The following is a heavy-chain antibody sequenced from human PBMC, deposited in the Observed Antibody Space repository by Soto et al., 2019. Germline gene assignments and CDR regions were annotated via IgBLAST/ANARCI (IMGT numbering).Heavy chain of an antibody. Sequence: AETLSLTCTVSGGSISSYYWSWIRQPPGKGLEWIGDIYYSGGTNYNPSLKRRGTISVDTSQNNFSLKLISGPAADTAAYYCARVRYFVGSHGFDPWGQGTLVTVSS. CDR1: GGSISSYY. CDR3: ARVRYFVGSHGFDP. J-gene: IGHJ5*02. CDR2: IYYSGGT. D-gene: IGHD3-10*01. V-gene: IGHV4-59*08.